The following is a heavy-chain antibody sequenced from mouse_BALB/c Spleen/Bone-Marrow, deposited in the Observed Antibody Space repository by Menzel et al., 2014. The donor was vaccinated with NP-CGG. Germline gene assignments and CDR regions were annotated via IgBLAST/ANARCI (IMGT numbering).Heavy chain of an antibody. D-gene: IGHD2-12*01. J-gene: IGHJ3*01. CDR1: GFTFSSYG. Sequence: EVQRVESGGGLVQPGGSLKLSCAASGFTFSSYGMSWVRQTPDKRLELVATINSNGGSTYYPDSVEGRFTISRDNAKNTLYLQMSSLKSEDTAMYYCARHNYDETWFAYWGQGTLVTVSA. CDR3: ARHNYDETWFAY. V-gene: IGHV5-6-3*01. CDR2: INSNGGST.